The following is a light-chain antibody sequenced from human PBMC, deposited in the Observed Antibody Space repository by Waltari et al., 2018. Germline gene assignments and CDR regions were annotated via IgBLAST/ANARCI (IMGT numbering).Light chain of an antibody. J-gene: IGLJ1*01. Sequence: QSALTQPRSVSGSPGQSVTISCTGSSSAVGGYNAVPWSQQFPGKGPKVLIYDDSKRLSGVPDLFSGSKSGNTASLTISGLQAEDEAAYYCCSYAGTYTFFVFGSGTEVTVL. V-gene: IGLV2-11*01. CDR2: DDS. CDR1: SSAVGGYNA. CDR3: CSYAGTYTFFV.